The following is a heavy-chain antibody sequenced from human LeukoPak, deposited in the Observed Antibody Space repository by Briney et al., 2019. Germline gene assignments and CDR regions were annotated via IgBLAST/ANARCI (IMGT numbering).Heavy chain of an antibody. V-gene: IGHV4-59*11. CDR3: ATIKRGNIFGYFDF. J-gene: IGHJ4*02. D-gene: IGHD5-18*01. Sequence: PSETLSLTCAVSGASMNTHYWSWIRQPPGGGLEWIGYILDTVTTKDNPPLKSRFTLSADTSKNQFSLRLTSVTAADTAVYYCATIKRGNIFGYFDFWGQGIPATVSS. CDR2: ILDTVTT. CDR1: GASMNTHY.